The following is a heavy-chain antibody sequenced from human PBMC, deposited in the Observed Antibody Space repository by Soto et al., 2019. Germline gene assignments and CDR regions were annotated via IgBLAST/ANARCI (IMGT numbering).Heavy chain of an antibody. J-gene: IGHJ4*02. D-gene: IGHD3-16*01. CDR3: VQMGGFDF. CDR1: VFTVSKYW. V-gene: IGHV3-74*01. CDR2: ITSDGRST. Sequence: EVQLVESGGGLVQPGGSLRLSCVASVFTVSKYWMHWVRQAPGKGLVWLSRITSDGRSTSYADSVKGRFPISRDNANNTVFLQMNSLRAEDTAVYYCVQMGGFDFWGQGAVVNVSS.